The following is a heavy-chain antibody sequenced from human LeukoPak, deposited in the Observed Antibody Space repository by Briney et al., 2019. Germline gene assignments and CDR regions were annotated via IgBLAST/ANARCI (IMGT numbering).Heavy chain of an antibody. J-gene: IGHJ4*02. CDR1: GFTFNHYA. CDR2: IKEDGSEK. CDR3: ARFARLDY. V-gene: IGHV3-7*01. Sequence: GGSLRLSCAASGFTFNHYAMSWVRQAPGKGLEWVANIKEDGSEKYYVDSVKGRFTISRDNAKNSLYLQMNSLRAEDTAVYYCARFARLDYWGQGTLVTVSS. D-gene: IGHD3-16*01.